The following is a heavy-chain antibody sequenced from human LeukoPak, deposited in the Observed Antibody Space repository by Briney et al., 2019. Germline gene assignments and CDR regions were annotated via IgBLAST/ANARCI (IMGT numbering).Heavy chain of an antibody. CDR1: GGSFSGYY. Sequence: SETLSLTCAVYGGSFSGYYWSWIRQPPGKGLEWIGEINHSGSTNYNPSLKSRVTISVDTSKNQFSLKLSSVTAADTAVYYCARYSGLGYCSSTSCYGFDYCGQGTLVTVSS. CDR2: INHSGST. CDR3: ARYSGLGYCSSTSCYGFDY. V-gene: IGHV4-34*01. D-gene: IGHD2-2*01. J-gene: IGHJ4*02.